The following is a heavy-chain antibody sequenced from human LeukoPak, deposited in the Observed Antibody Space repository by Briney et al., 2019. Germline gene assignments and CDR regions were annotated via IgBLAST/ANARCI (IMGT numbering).Heavy chain of an antibody. CDR2: IYYSGGT. V-gene: IGHV4-59*01. D-gene: IGHD1-26*01. Sequence: SETLSLTCTVSGDSISGFYWSWIRQPPGKGLEWIGYIYYSGGTNYNPSLKSRVAISVDTSKNQFSLKLSSVTAADTAVYYCAKRGAEVGATVAPGDYWGQGTLLTVSS. J-gene: IGHJ4*02. CDR3: AKRGAEVGATVAPGDY. CDR1: GDSISGFY.